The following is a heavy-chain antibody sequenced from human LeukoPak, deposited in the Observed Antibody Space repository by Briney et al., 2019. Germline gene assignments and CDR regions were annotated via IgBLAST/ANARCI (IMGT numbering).Heavy chain of an antibody. CDR3: ARDHGSGDDSSGYSFDY. V-gene: IGHV1-18*01. J-gene: IGHJ4*02. CDR2: ISAYNDNT. CDR1: GYTFTSYG. Sequence: ASVKVSCKASGYTFTSYGISWVRQAPGQGLEWMGWISAYNDNTNYAQKLQGRVTMTTDTSTSTAYMELRSLRSDDTAVYYCARDHGSGDDSSGYSFDYWGQGTLVTVSS. D-gene: IGHD3-22*01.